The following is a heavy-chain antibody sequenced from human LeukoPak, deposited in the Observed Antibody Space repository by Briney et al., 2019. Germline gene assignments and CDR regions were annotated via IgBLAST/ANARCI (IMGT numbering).Heavy chain of an antibody. V-gene: IGHV1-69*05. CDR3: AREGVEMATTWADAFDI. D-gene: IGHD5-24*01. CDR2: IIPIFGTA. Sequence: SVKVSCKASGGTFSSYAISWVRQAPGQGLEWLGGIIPIFGTANYAQKFQGRVTITTDESTSTAYMELSSLRSEDTAVYYCAREGVEMATTWADAFDIWGQGTMVTVSS. CDR1: GGTFSSYA. J-gene: IGHJ3*02.